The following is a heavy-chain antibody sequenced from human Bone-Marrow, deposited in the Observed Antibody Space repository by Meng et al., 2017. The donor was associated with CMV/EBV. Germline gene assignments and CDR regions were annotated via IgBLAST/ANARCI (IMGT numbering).Heavy chain of an antibody. CDR2: IYSGGSST. D-gene: IGHD3-22*01. Sequence: GESLKISCAASGFTFSDYYMSWVRQAPGKGLEWVSVIYSGGSSTYYADSVKGRFTISRDNSKNTLYLQMNSLRAEDTAVYYCAKDTPIHDSSGSTPYFDYWGQGTLVTVSS. CDR1: GFTFSDYY. CDR3: AKDTPIHDSSGSTPYFDY. V-gene: IGHV3-23*03. J-gene: IGHJ4*02.